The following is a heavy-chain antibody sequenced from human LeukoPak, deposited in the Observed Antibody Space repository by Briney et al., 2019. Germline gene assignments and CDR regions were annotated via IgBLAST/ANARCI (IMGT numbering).Heavy chain of an antibody. Sequence: ASVKVSCKASGGTFSSYAISWVRQAPGQGLEWMGGIIPIFDTANYAQKFQGRVTITADESTSTAYMELSSLKSEDTAVYYCARDGVGATKRGAFDYWGQGTLVTVSS. CDR3: ARDGVGATKRGAFDY. CDR1: GGTFSSYA. J-gene: IGHJ4*02. CDR2: IIPIFDTA. D-gene: IGHD1-26*01. V-gene: IGHV1-69*13.